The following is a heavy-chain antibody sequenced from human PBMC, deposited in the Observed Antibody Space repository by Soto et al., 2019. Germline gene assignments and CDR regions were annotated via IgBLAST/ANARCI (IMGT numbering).Heavy chain of an antibody. CDR1: GGSISSSSYY. CDR2: IYYSGST. D-gene: IGHD1-26*01. Sequence: QLQLQESGPGLVKPSETLSLTCTVSGGSISSSSYYWGWIRQPPGKGLEWIGSIYYSGSTYYNPSLKSRVTISVDTSKNQFSLKLSSVTAADTAVYYCARHSARKDYYYGMDVWGQGTTVTVSS. J-gene: IGHJ6*02. V-gene: IGHV4-39*01. CDR3: ARHSARKDYYYGMDV.